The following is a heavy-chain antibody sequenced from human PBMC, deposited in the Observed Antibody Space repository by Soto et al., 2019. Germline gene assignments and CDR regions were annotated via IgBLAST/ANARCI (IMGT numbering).Heavy chain of an antibody. D-gene: IGHD6-13*01. CDR2: IIPIFGTA. J-gene: IGHJ5*02. CDR1: GGTFSSYA. Sequence: SVKVSCKASGGTFSSYAISWVRQAPGQGLEWMGGIIPIFGTANYAQKYQGRVTITADESTSTAYMELSSLRSEDTAVYYCATFPPGIAAAGTGFDWFDPWGQGTLVTVS. CDR3: ATFPPGIAAAGTGFDWFDP. V-gene: IGHV1-69*13.